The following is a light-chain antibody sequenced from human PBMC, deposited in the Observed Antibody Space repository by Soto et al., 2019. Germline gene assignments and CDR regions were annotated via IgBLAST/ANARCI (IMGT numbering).Light chain of an antibody. CDR3: QQLNSFPIP. Sequence: IQLTQSPSSLSASVGDRVTITCRASQGISSFLAWYQQKPGKAPKLLIYGASTLQSGVPSRFSGSGSGTDFTLTIRSLQPEDFATYYCQQLNSFPIPFGPGTKVDI. J-gene: IGKJ3*01. V-gene: IGKV1-9*01. CDR2: GAS. CDR1: QGISSF.